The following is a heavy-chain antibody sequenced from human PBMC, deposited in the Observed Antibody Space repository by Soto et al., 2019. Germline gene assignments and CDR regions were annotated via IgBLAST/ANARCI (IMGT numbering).Heavy chain of an antibody. CDR1: WFSLSTPAVG. D-gene: IGHD3-16*01. V-gene: IGHV2-5*01. CDR2: IYWNDDK. J-gene: IGHJ3*02. Sequence: GPTLVNPTPTLTLTFSFSWFSLSTPAVGVVWIRQPPGKALEWLALIYWNDDKRYSPSLQNRLTITKDTSKNHVVLTMTNMDPVDTATYFCAHRHDLRAFDILGPGTMVTGSS. CDR3: AHRHDLRAFDI.